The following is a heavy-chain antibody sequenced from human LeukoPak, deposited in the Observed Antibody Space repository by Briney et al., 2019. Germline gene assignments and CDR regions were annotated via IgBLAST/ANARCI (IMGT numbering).Heavy chain of an antibody. V-gene: IGHV3-7*01. CDR2: IKQDGSEK. Sequence: GGSLRLSCAASGFTFSSYWMSWVRQAPGKGQEWVANIKQDGSEKYYVDSVKGRFTISRDNAKNSLYLQMNSLRAEDTGVYYCARDQGDSGYDHNWFDPWGQGTLVTVSS. J-gene: IGHJ5*02. CDR3: ARDQGDSGYDHNWFDP. D-gene: IGHD5-12*01. CDR1: GFTFSSYW.